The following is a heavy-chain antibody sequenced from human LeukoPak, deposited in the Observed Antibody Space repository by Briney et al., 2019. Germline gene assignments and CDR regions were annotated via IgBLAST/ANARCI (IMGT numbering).Heavy chain of an antibody. CDR1: GYTFTGYY. D-gene: IGHD3-3*01. J-gene: IGHJ4*02. V-gene: IGHV1-2*02. Sequence: GASVKVSCKASGYTFTGYYVQWVRQAPGQGLEWMGWINPNSGGTNYAQKFQGRVTMTTDTSISTAYMELSRLRSDDTAVYYCARGEPLRFLEWFAESTFDYWGQGTLVTVSS. CDR2: INPNSGGT. CDR3: ARGEPLRFLEWFAESTFDY.